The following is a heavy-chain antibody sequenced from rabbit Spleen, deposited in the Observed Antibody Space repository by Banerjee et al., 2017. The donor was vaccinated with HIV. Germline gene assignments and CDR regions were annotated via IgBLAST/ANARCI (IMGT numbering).Heavy chain of an antibody. V-gene: IGHV1S40*01. CDR2: IDTGSSGFT. J-gene: IGHJ6*01. D-gene: IGHD4-1*01. Sequence: QSLEESGGDLVKPGASLTLTCTASGVSFSSSSYMCWVRQAPGKGLEWIACIDTGSSGFTYFATWAKGRFTCSETSSTTVTLQMTSLTAADTATYFCARDLDGVIGWNFGWWGPGTLVTVS. CDR3: ARDLDGVIGWNFGW. CDR1: GVSFSSSSY.